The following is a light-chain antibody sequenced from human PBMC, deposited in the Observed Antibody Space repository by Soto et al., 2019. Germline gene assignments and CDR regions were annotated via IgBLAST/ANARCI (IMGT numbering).Light chain of an antibody. CDR2: DTS. V-gene: IGKV3-11*01. Sequence: ETVLTQSPATLSLSPGERATLSCRASQSVSVYLAWYQQKPGQAPRLLIYDTSNRDAGVPARFSGSGSGTDFTLTISSLEPEDFAVYYCQQRRYWPLTFGGGTKVEIK. CDR1: QSVSVY. CDR3: QQRRYWPLT. J-gene: IGKJ4*01.